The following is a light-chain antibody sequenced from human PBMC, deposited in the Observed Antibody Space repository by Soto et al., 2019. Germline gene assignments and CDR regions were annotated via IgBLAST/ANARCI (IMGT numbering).Light chain of an antibody. CDR2: DVS. Sequence: SALTQPRSVSGSPGQSVTISCTGTSXDVGGYNYVSWYQQHPGKAPKLMIYDVSKRPSGVPDRFSGSKSGNTASLTISGLQAEDEADYYCCSYAGRYTYVFGTGTKVNVL. J-gene: IGLJ1*01. V-gene: IGLV2-11*01. CDR3: CSYAGRYTYV. CDR1: SXDVGGYNY.